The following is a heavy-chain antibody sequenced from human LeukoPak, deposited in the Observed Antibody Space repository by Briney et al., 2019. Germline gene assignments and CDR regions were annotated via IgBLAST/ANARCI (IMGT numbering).Heavy chain of an antibody. CDR2: IIPIFGTA. CDR1: GGTFSIYA. Sequence: SVTVSCTASGGTFSIYAISWVRQAPGQGLEWMGGIIPIFGTANYAQKFQGRVTITADESTSTAYMELSSLRSEDTAVYYCAGIPATTVTPYYYYGMDVWGQGTTVTVSS. J-gene: IGHJ6*02. D-gene: IGHD4-11*01. CDR3: AGIPATTVTPYYYYGMDV. V-gene: IGHV1-69*13.